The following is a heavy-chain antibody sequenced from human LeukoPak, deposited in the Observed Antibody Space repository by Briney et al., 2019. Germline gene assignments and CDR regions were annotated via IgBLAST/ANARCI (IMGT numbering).Heavy chain of an antibody. D-gene: IGHD3-22*01. Sequence: GGSLRLSCAASGFTFSSYAMSWVRQAPGKGLEWVSAISGSSGRTYYADSVKGRFTISRDNSKNTLYLQMNSLRAEDTAVYYCAKTDSSDYSYYFDYWGQGTLVTVSS. CDR3: AKTDSSDYSYYFDY. V-gene: IGHV3-23*01. CDR1: GFTFSSYA. CDR2: ISGSSGRT. J-gene: IGHJ4*02.